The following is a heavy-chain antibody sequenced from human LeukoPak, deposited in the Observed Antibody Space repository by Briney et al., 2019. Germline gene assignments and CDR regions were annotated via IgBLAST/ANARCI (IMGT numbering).Heavy chain of an antibody. CDR3: AREDDTGRYMGDDAFDI. CDR1: GYTFSVYY. J-gene: IGHJ3*02. Sequence: ASVKVSCKASGYTFSVYYMHWVRQAPGQGLEWLGWIDPNSGVTNYAQKFQGRVAMTRDTSISTAYMELSSLRSEDTAVYYCAREDDTGRYMGDDAFDIWGQGTMVTVSS. CDR2: IDPNSGVT. D-gene: IGHD1-26*01. V-gene: IGHV1-2*02.